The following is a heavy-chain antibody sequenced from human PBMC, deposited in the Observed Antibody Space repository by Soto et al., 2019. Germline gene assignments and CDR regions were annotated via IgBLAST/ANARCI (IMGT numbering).Heavy chain of an antibody. D-gene: IGHD2-21*02. V-gene: IGHV2-5*02. CDR1: AFSLSTGGVG. Sequence: QITLKESGPTLVKPTQTLTLTCTFSAFSLSTGGVGVGWIRQPPGKAIEWLALIYWDDDKRYSPSLRSRLTITKDTSKNQVVLTMTNMDPVDTATYYCIQSRCGGDCLQSYTSYYYYGMDVWGQGTTVTVSS. J-gene: IGHJ6*02. CDR2: IYWDDDK. CDR3: IQSRCGGDCLQSYTSYYYYGMDV.